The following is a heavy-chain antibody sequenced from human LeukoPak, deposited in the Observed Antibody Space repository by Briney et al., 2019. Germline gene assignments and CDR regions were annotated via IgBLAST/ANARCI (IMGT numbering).Heavy chain of an antibody. V-gene: IGHV3-21*06. J-gene: IGHJ4*02. CDR1: GFTFSHYS. Sequence: GGSLRLSCAASGFTFSHYSMNWVRQAPGKGLELVASISSGSTYIYYADSMRGRCTISRDHAKSSLYLQMNSLTAEETAVYYCASSGSGGSFDYWGQGTLVIVSS. CDR3: ASSGSGGSFDY. D-gene: IGHD6-19*01. CDR2: ISSGSTYI.